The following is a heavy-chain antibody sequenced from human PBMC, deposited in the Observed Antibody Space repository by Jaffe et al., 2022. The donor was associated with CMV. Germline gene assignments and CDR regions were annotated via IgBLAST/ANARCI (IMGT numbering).Heavy chain of an antibody. CDR2: INAGNGNT. D-gene: IGHD6-19*01. J-gene: IGHJ6*03. V-gene: IGHV1-3*01. CDR3: ARDRLAVAGYYYYYMDV. CDR1: GYTFTSYA. Sequence: QVQLVQSGAEVKKPGASVKVSCKASGYTFTSYAMHWVRQAPGQRLEWMGWINAGNGNTKYSQKFQGRVTITRDTSASTAYMELSSLRSEDTAVYYCARDRLAVAGYYYYYMDVWGKGTTVTVSS.